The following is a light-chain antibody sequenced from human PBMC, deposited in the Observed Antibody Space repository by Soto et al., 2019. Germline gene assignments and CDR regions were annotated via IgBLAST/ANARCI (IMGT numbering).Light chain of an antibody. Sequence: IQLTQTPSSLSASVGDSVTITCRASQDISYYLAWYQQKPGNAPKLLIYVASTLQTGVPSRFRGSGSGTDFTLTINSLQPGDFATYFCQQVHTYPLTFGGGTKVEMK. CDR2: VAS. CDR3: QQVHTYPLT. CDR1: QDISYY. J-gene: IGKJ4*01. V-gene: IGKV1-9*01.